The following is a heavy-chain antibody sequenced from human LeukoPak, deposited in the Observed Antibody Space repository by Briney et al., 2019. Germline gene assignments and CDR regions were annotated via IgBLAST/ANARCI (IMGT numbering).Heavy chain of an antibody. V-gene: IGHV3-23*01. CDR1: GFTFSAYG. CDR3: ANIIRKYTSGYYYFDY. D-gene: IGHD6-25*01. CDR2: ISGSGVDT. J-gene: IGHJ4*02. Sequence: GGSLRLSCAASGFTFSAYGMAWVRQAPGKGLERISDISGSGVDTYYADSVKGRFTISRDNSLNTLYLQMNSLRAEDTAVYYCANIIRKYTSGYYYFDYWGQGTLVTVSS.